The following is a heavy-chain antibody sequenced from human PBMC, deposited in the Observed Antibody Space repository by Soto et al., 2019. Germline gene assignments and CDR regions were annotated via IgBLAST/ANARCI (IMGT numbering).Heavy chain of an antibody. V-gene: IGHV4-34*01. J-gene: IGHJ3*02. CDR1: GGSFSGYY. Sequence: QVQLQQWGAGLLKPSETLSLTCSVYGGSFSGYYWSWIRQPPGKGLAWIGEINHSGSTHYNPSLNSRVIISVGTSRHQFYLKLSSVTSADTAVYYCERQLLLDAFDIWGQVTNGHRLF. CDR2: INHSGST. D-gene: IGHD2-2*01. CDR3: ERQLLLDAFDI.